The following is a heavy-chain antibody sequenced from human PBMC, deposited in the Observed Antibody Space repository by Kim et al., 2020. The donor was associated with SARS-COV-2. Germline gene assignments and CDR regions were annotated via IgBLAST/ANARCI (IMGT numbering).Heavy chain of an antibody. D-gene: IGHD6-19*01. CDR1: GFTFSRRA. J-gene: IGHJ4*02. CDR3: AKDHPSSGWPTFDS. Sequence: GGSLRLSCAASGFTFSRRAMSWVRQVPGKGLEWIASVNNNNNPYYAASVKDRFTVSRDITKDTLYLQMNSLRADDTALYYCAKDHPSSGWPTFDSWSQGTLVAVAS. CDR2: VNNNNNP. V-gene: IGHV3-23*05.